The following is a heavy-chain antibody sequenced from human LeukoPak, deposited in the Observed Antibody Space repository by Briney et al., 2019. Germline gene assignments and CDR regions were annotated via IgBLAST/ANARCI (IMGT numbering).Heavy chain of an antibody. CDR1: GGSFTNYA. CDR3: AGHYDSNGYKRHVGPSDY. Sequence: ASVKVSCKASGGSFTNYAITWVRQAPGQGLEWMGRIIPINDITDCAQQFQGRVSITADKSTSTAYMDLSSLRSEDTAVYYCAGHYDSNGYKRHVGPSDYWGQGTRVTVSS. V-gene: IGHV1-69*04. CDR2: IIPINDIT. J-gene: IGHJ4*02. D-gene: IGHD3-22*01.